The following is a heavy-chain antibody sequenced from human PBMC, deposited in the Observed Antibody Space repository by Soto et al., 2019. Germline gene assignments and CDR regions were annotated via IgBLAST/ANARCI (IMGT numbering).Heavy chain of an antibody. CDR2: IVVGSGNK. V-gene: IGHV1-58*01. CDR3: AAVNSGTQGGGFAFDI. J-gene: IGHJ3*02. D-gene: IGHD1-26*01. Sequence: AVKVSCKASRFTFTSSAVQWVGQARRQRLEWIGWIVVGSGNKNDAQKFQARVTICRDMSTGTAYMELSSLRSEDTAVYYCAAVNSGTQGGGFAFDIWGQGTMFTVSS. CDR1: RFTFTSSA.